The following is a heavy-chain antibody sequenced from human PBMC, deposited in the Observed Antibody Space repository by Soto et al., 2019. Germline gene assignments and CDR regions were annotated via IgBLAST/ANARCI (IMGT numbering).Heavy chain of an antibody. V-gene: IGHV3-23*01. CDR2: VGTGGTA. CDR1: GFTFSSYA. J-gene: IGHJ1*01. D-gene: IGHD6-13*01. Sequence: EVQLLESGGGLVQPGGSLRLSCAASGFTFSSYAMSWVRQAPGKGLEWVSAVGTGGTAYYADSVKGRFTISRDNSKNTLYLQMSSLRAEDTAVYYCVPYIPAAGTGYFQHWGQGTLVTVSS. CDR3: VPYIPAAGTGYFQH.